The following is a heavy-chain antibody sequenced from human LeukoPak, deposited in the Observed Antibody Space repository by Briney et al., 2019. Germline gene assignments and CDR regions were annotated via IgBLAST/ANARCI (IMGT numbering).Heavy chain of an antibody. CDR2: IIPIFGTA. CDR3: ATWYSGSYSQNGY. V-gene: IGHV1-69*06. Sequence: ASVEVSCKASGGTFSSYAISWVRQAPGQGLEWMGGIIPIFGTANYAQKFQGRVTMTEDTSTDTAYMELSSLRSEDTAVYYCATWYSGSYSQNGYWGQGTLVTVSS. D-gene: IGHD1-26*01. CDR1: GGTFSSYA. J-gene: IGHJ4*02.